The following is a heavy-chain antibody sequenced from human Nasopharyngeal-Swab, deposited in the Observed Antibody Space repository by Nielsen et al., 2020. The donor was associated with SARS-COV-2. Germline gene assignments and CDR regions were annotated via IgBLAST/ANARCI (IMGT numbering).Heavy chain of an antibody. V-gene: IGHV4-34*01. CDR3: ARQSRSRSGWLPPSDY. CDR1: GGSFSGYY. Sequence: SETLSLTCAVYGGSFSGYYWSWIRQPPGKGLEWIGEINHSGSTNYNPSLKSRVTISVDTSKNQFSLKLSSVTAADTAVYYCARQSRSRSGWLPPSDYWGQGTLVTVSS. CDR2: INHSGST. D-gene: IGHD6-19*01. J-gene: IGHJ4*02.